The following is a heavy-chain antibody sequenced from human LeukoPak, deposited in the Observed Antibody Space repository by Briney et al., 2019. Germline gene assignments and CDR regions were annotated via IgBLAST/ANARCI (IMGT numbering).Heavy chain of an antibody. D-gene: IGHD6-19*01. V-gene: IGHV3-33*06. Sequence: GGSLRRSSAAPGFTSRSYGLHWDRQAPGKGLEWVAVISYDGSKNYYADSVKGRFTISRDNSKNTLYLQMNSLRAEDTAVYYCAKDRQPWASIALGYFGDWGQGTLVTVSS. J-gene: IGHJ4*02. CDR2: ISYDGSKN. CDR1: GFTSRSYG. CDR3: AKDRQPWASIALGYFGD.